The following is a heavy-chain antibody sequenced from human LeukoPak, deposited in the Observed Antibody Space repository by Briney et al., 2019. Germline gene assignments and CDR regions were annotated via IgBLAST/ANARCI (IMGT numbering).Heavy chain of an antibody. V-gene: IGHV3-53*01. CDR2: IYSGGST. CDR1: GFTVSNNY. J-gene: IGHJ4*02. CDR3: ARALAVAGNY. D-gene: IGHD6-19*01. Sequence: GGSLRLPCAASGFTVSNNYMSWVRQAPGKGLEWVSVIYSGGSTYYADSVKGRFTISRDNSKNTLYLQMNSLRAEDTAVYYCARALAVAGNYWGQGTLVTVSS.